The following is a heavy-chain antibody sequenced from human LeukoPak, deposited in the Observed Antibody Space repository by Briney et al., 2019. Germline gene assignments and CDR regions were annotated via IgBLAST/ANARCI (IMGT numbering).Heavy chain of an antibody. CDR1: GASISTSDCF. J-gene: IGHJ3*01. D-gene: IGHD3-16*01. CDR2: IYYSGST. V-gene: IGHV4-39*01. Sequence: PSETLSLTCTVSGASISTSDCFWGWVRQPPGKVLEWIGSIYYSGSTYYNPSLKSRVTISVDTSKNQFSLKLSSMTAADTAVFYCARTYHDALDFWGQGTMVTVSS. CDR3: ARTYHDALDF.